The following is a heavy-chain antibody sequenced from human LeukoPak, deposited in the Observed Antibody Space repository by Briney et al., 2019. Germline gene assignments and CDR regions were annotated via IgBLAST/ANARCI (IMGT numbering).Heavy chain of an antibody. CDR3: AKGSGYEHSYYYYYMDV. D-gene: IGHD5-12*01. J-gene: IGHJ6*03. V-gene: IGHV3-53*01. Sequence: GGSLRLSCAASGFTVSSNDMSWVRQAPGKGLECISVIYSGGSTDYADSVRGRFSISRDNAKNTLYLQMNSLRAEDTAVYYCAKGSGYEHSYYYYYMDVWGKGTTVTISS. CDR1: GFTVSSND. CDR2: IYSGGST.